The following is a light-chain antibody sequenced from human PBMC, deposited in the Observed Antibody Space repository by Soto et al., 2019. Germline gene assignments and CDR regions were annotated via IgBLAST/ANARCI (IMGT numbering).Light chain of an antibody. J-gene: IGLJ3*02. CDR1: SSNIGAGYD. V-gene: IGLV1-40*01. CDR2: GNS. CDR3: HSFDSSLSGWV. Sequence: QSVLTQPPSVSGAPGQRVTISCSGSSSNIGAGYDVHWYQQLPGTAPKLLIYGNSNRPSGVPDRISGSKSGTSASLAISGLQAEDEADYYCHSFDSSLSGWVFGGGTKLTVL.